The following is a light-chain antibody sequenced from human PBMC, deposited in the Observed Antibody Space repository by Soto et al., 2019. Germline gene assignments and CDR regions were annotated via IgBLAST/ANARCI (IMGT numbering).Light chain of an antibody. CDR2: GAT. V-gene: IGKV1-39*01. J-gene: IGKJ4*01. CDR3: QRSYSPPLT. Sequence: DIVMTQSPSTLSGSVGDRVTLTCRASQTIGDWLAWYQQKPGKAPKLLIYGATTWEGGVPSRFSGSGSGTDFTLTISTLQLEDFATYYCQRSYSPPLTFGGGTKVDIK. CDR1: QTIGDW.